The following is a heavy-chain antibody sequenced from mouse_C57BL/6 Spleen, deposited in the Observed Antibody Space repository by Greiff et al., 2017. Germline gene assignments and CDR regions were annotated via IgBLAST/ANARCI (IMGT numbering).Heavy chain of an antibody. V-gene: IGHV5-17*01. CDR1: GFTFSDYG. D-gene: IGHD2-2*01. CDR2: ISRGSSTI. Sequence: EVMLVESGGGLVKPGGSLKLSCAASGFTFSDYGMHWVRQAPEQGLEWVAYISRGSSTIYYADTVKGRFTISRDNAKNTLFLQMTSLRSEDAAMYYCARGGYPVGFAYWGQGTLVTVSA. CDR3: ARGGYPVGFAY. J-gene: IGHJ3*01.